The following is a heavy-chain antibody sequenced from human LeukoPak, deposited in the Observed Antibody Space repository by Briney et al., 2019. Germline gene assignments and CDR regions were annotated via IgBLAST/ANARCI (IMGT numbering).Heavy chain of an antibody. CDR2: IYYSGST. J-gene: IGHJ5*02. V-gene: IGHV4-59*01. CDR1: GGSISSYY. Sequence: KTSETLSLTCTVSGGSISSYYWSWIRQPPGKGLEWIGYIYYSGSTNYNPSLKSRVTISVDTSKNQFSLKLSSVTAADTAVYYCARDSPFDPWGQGTLVTVSS. CDR3: ARDSPFDP.